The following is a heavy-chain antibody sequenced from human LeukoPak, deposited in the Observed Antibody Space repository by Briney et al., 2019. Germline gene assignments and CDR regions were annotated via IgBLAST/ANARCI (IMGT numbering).Heavy chain of an antibody. CDR2: ISSSSSTI. CDR3: ARGSGSYSFNLLGFDP. Sequence: PGGSLRLSCAASGFTFSSNSMNWVRQAPGKGLEWVSYISSSSSTIYYADSVKGQFTISRDNAKNSLYLQMNSLRAEDTAVYYCARGSGSYSFNLLGFDPWGQGTLVTVSS. D-gene: IGHD1-26*01. J-gene: IGHJ5*02. V-gene: IGHV3-48*01. CDR1: GFTFSSNS.